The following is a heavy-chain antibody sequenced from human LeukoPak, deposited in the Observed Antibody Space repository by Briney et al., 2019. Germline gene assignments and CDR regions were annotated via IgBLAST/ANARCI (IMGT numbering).Heavy chain of an antibody. CDR2: IKSKTDGGTP. CDR3: TTAEYGIAMVRGV. Sequence: GGSLRLSCAASGFTFSNAWMMWVRQAPGKGLEWVGHIKSKTDGGTPDYAAPVKGRFTISRDDSKNTLYLQMNSLKTEDTAVYYCTTAEYGIAMVRGVWGQGTLVTVSS. CDR1: GFTFSNAW. J-gene: IGHJ4*02. V-gene: IGHV3-15*01. D-gene: IGHD3-10*01.